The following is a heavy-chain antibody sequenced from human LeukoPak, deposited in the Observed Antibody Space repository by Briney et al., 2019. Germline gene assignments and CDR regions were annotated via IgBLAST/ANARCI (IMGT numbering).Heavy chain of an antibody. V-gene: IGHV3-11*01. CDR1: GFTFSDYY. CDR2: ISSSGSTI. D-gene: IGHD2-2*01. J-gene: IGHJ5*02. Sequence: GGSLRLSCAASGFTFSDYYMSWIRQAPGKGLEWVSYISSSGSTIYYADSVKGRFTTSRDNAKNSLYLQMNSLRAEDTAVYYCARDGPLYCSSTSCFDPWGQGTLVTVSS. CDR3: ARDGPLYCSSTSCFDP.